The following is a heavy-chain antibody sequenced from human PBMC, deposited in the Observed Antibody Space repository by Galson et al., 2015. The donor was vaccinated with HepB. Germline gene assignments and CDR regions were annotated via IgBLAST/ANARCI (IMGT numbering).Heavy chain of an antibody. V-gene: IGHV3-30*18. J-gene: IGHJ4*02. CDR3: AKGRGYSYGLNDY. CDR2: ISYDGSNK. D-gene: IGHD5-18*01. CDR1: GFTFSSYG. Sequence: SLRLSCAASGFTFSSYGMHWVRQAPGKGLEWVAVISYDGSNKYYADSVKGRFTISRDNSKNTLYLQMNSLRAEDTAVYYCAKGRGYSYGLNDYWGQGTLVTISS.